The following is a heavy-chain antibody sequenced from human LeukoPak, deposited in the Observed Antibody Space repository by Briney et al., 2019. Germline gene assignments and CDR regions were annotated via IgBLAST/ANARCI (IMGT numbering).Heavy chain of an antibody. V-gene: IGHV1-2*02. J-gene: IGHJ5*02. D-gene: IGHD3-3*01. Sequence: ASVKVSCKASGYTFTGYYMHWVRQAPGQGLEWMGWINPNSGGTNYAQKFQGRVIMTRDTSISTAYMELSRLRSDDTAVYYCARGYDFWSGYHIKEWFDPWGQGTLVTVSS. CDR3: ARGYDFWSGYHIKEWFDP. CDR2: INPNSGGT. CDR1: GYTFTGYY.